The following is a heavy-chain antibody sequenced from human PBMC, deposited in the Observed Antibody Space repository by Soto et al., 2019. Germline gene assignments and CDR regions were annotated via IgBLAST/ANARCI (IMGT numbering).Heavy chain of an antibody. D-gene: IGHD6-19*01. CDR1: GFTFSSYG. Sequence: QVQLVESGGGLVQPGRSLRLSCAASGFTFSSYGMHWVRQAPGKGLEWLAVIWYDGSNKYYADSVKGRFTISRDNSKNTLYLQMNSLRAEDTAVYYCARDLGIAVAIYYYYGMDVWGQGPTVTVSS. CDR3: ARDLGIAVAIYYYYGMDV. J-gene: IGHJ6*02. V-gene: IGHV3-33*01. CDR2: IWYDGSNK.